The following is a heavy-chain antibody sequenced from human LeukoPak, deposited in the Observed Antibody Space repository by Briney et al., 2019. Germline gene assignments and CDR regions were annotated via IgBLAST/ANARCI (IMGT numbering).Heavy chain of an antibody. CDR2: ISSSSSTI. CDR1: GFTFSSYS. J-gene: IGHJ4*02. V-gene: IGHV3-48*02. Sequence: PGGSLRLSCAASGFTFSSYSMNWVRQAPGKGLEWVSYISSSSSTIYYADSVKGRFTISRDNAKNSLYLQMNSLRDEDTAVYYCARDLPSVYDSSGYYPGPFDYWGQGTLVTVSS. D-gene: IGHD3-22*01. CDR3: ARDLPSVYDSSGYYPGPFDY.